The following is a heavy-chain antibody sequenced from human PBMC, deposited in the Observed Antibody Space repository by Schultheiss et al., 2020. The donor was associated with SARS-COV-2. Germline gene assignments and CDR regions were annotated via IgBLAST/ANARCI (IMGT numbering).Heavy chain of an antibody. J-gene: IGHJ4*02. V-gene: IGHV4-34*01. Sequence: GSLRLSCAVYGGSFSGYYWSWIRQPPGKGLEWIGEINHSGSTNYNPSLKSRVTISVDTSKNQFSLKLSSVTAADTAVYYCARVRRRQYQLLYRGHFDYWGQGTLVTVSS. CDR3: ARVRRRQYQLLYRGHFDY. CDR1: GGSFSGYY. D-gene: IGHD2-2*02. CDR2: INHSGST.